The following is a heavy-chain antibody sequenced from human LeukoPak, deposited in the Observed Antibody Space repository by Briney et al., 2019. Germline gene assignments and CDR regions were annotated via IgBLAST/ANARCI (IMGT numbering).Heavy chain of an antibody. J-gene: IGHJ3*02. V-gene: IGHV3-9*03. D-gene: IGHD2-2*01. CDR1: GFTFDDYA. CDR2: ISWNGGSI. CDR3: AKDMVYQLLVGDAFDI. Sequence: GRSLGLSCAASGFTFDDYAMHWVRQAPGKGLEWVSGISWNGGSIAYADSVKGRFTISRDNAKNSLYLQMNSLRAEDMALYYCAKDMVYQLLVGDAFDIWGQGTMVTVSS.